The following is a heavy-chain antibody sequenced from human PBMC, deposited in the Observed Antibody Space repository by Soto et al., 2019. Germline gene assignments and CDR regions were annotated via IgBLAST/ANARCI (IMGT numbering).Heavy chain of an antibody. CDR1: GYTFTSYA. D-gene: IGHD4-4*01. Sequence: ASVKVSCKASGYTFTSYAMHWVRQAPGQRLEWMGWINAGNGNTKYSQKFQGRVTITRDTSASTAYMELSSLRTEATAVYYCARGIGNSNYYYYMDVWGKGTPVTVSS. CDR2: INAGNGNT. V-gene: IGHV1-3*01. CDR3: ARGIGNSNYYYYMDV. J-gene: IGHJ6*03.